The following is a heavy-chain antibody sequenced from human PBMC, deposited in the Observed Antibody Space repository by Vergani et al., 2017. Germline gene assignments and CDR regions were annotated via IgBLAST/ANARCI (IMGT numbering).Heavy chain of an antibody. Sequence: EVQLVESGGGLVQPGGSLRLSCAASGFTLSDHVMDWVRQGPGKGLEWVGRSRNKARSYTTEYSASVKGRFTISRDDSRNSLYLQMNSLRAEDTALYYCAKEKRDRVVWFGEFDYWGQGTLVTVSS. CDR1: GFTLSDHV. J-gene: IGHJ4*02. CDR2: SRNKARSYTT. D-gene: IGHD3-10*01. V-gene: IGHV3-72*01. CDR3: AKEKRDRVVWFGEFDY.